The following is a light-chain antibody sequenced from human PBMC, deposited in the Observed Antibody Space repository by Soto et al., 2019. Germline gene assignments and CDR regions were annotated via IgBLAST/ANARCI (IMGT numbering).Light chain of an antibody. CDR1: SSDVGGYNF. CDR3: SSRTAYNTRV. J-gene: IGLJ1*01. V-gene: IGLV2-14*01. CDR2: EVT. Sequence: QSVLTQPASVSGSPGQSIAISCTGTSSDVGGYNFVSWYQQHPGEAPKLIIHEVTNRPSGVSDRFSGSKSGNTASLTISGLQAVDEAVYYCSSRTAYNTRVFGGGTKVTVL.